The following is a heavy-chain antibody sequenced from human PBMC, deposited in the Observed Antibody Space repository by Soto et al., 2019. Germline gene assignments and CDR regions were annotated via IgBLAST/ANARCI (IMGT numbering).Heavy chain of an antibody. CDR1: GGSISSGGYC. Sequence: SETLSLTCTVSGGSISSGGYCWSWIRQPPGKGLEWIGYIYYSGSTNYNPSLKSRVTISVDTSKNHFSLKLSSVTAADTAVYFCARVSGSLPYFDYWGQGTLVTVS. D-gene: IGHD1-26*01. V-gene: IGHV4-61*03. J-gene: IGHJ4*02. CDR3: ARVSGSLPYFDY. CDR2: IYYSGST.